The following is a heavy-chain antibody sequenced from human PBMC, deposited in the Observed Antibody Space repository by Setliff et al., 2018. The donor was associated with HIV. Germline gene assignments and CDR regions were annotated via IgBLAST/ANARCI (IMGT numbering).Heavy chain of an antibody. CDR1: GGSISSHY. CDR2: VYYSGST. D-gene: IGHD4-17*01. CDR3: ARGGTTVPNYFDY. J-gene: IGHJ4*02. V-gene: IGHV4-59*11. Sequence: PSETLSLTCTVSGGSISSHYWSWIRQPPGMGLEWIGYVYYSGSTKYNPSLKSRVTISVDTSKNQFSVKLTSVTPADTALYYCARGGTTVPNYFDYWGQGTLVTVSS.